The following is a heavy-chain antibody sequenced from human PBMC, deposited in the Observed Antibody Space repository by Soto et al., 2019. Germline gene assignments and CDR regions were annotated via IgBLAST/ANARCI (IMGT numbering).Heavy chain of an antibody. CDR3: TAGVGSSDHDY. J-gene: IGHJ4*02. CDR1: GFAFTNAW. V-gene: IGHV3-15*01. D-gene: IGHD1-26*01. Sequence: EVQVVESGGGLVKPGGCLRLSCAASGFAFTNAWMSWVRQAPGKGLEWVGRIKSKTDGATTDYAAPVKGRFTISRDDSNKMLYLQMNSLKTEDTAVYYCTAGVGSSDHDYWGQGTLVTVSS. CDR2: IKSKTDGATT.